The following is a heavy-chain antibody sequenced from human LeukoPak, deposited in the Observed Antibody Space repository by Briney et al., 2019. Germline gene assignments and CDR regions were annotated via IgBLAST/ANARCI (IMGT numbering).Heavy chain of an antibody. CDR2: IYPGDSDT. J-gene: IGHJ4*02. CDR1: GYSFTNYW. Sequence: GESLKISCKGSGYSFTNYWIAWVRQMPGRGLEWMGIIYPGDSDTRYSPSLQGQVTISADKSISTAFLQWSSLKASDTAMYYCARGSVTGTTSRDYWGQGTLVTVSS. V-gene: IGHV5-51*01. CDR3: ARGSVTGTTSRDY. D-gene: IGHD1-20*01.